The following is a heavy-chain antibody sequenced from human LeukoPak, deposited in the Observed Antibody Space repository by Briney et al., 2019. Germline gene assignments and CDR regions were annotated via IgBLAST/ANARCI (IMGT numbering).Heavy chain of an antibody. D-gene: IGHD3-22*01. CDR3: AKDPPGGYYIDY. J-gene: IGHJ4*02. CDR1: GFTFSSYS. V-gene: IGHV3-48*01. Sequence: GGSLRLSCAASGFTFSSYSMNWVRQAPGKGLEWVSYISSSSTPIYYADSVKGRFTISRDNAKNSLYLQMNSLRAEDTAVYYCAKDPPGGYYIDYWGQGTLVTVSS. CDR2: ISSSSTPI.